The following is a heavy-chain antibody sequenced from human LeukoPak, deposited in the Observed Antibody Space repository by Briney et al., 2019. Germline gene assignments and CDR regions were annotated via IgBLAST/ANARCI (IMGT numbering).Heavy chain of an antibody. CDR3: AKDPRSLIVVVPAAFDY. D-gene: IGHD2-2*01. CDR2: IYHSGST. V-gene: IGHV4-38-2*02. Sequence: SETLSLTCAVSGYSISSGYYWGWIRQPPGKGLEWIGSIYHSGSTYYNPSLKSRVTISVDTSKNQFSLKLSSVTAADTAVYYCAKDPRSLIVVVPAAFDYWGQGTLVTVSS. J-gene: IGHJ4*02. CDR1: GYSISSGYY.